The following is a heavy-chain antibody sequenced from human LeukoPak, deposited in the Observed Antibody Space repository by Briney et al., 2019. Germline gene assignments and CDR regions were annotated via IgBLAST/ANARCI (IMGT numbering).Heavy chain of an antibody. V-gene: IGHV3-74*01. D-gene: IGHD6-6*01. Sequence: GGSLRLFCAASGFTFSSYWMHWVRQVPNQGLMWVSRINSDETISEYVDSVNGRFTISRDNAKNTLYLQMNSLRAEDTAVYFCAKDSSEEDFYYHYMDVWGKGTTVTVSS. CDR2: INSDETIS. J-gene: IGHJ6*03. CDR3: AKDSSEEDFYYHYMDV. CDR1: GFTFSSYW.